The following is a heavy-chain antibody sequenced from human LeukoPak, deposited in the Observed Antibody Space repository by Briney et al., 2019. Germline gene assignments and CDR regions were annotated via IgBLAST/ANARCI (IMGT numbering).Heavy chain of an antibody. V-gene: IGHV5-51*01. CDR3: ARQEGYCSSTSCYVVRYFDY. D-gene: IGHD2-2*01. CDR2: IYPGDSDT. Sequence: GESLKISCKGSGYSFTSYWIGWLRQMPGKGLEWMGIIYPGDSDTRYSPSFQGQVTISADKSISTAYLQWSSLKASDTAMYYCARQEGYCSSTSCYVVRYFDYWGQGTLVTVSS. CDR1: GYSFTSYW. J-gene: IGHJ4*02.